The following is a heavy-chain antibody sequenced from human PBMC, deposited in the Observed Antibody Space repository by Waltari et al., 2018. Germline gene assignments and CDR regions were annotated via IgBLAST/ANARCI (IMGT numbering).Heavy chain of an antibody. D-gene: IGHD1-1*01. CDR1: GGSISSSNYF. V-gene: IGHV4-39*07. CDR2: IYYSEIT. J-gene: IGHJ6*03. CDR3: ARSTGIPTGHYMDV. Sequence: QVQLQESGPGLVRPSETLSLNCTVSGGSISSSNYFWAWVRQPPGKGLGWIGSIYYSEITYYNPSLKSRVTISGDTSKNQFSLNLSSVPAADSAVYYCARSTGIPTGHYMDVWGKGTTVTISS.